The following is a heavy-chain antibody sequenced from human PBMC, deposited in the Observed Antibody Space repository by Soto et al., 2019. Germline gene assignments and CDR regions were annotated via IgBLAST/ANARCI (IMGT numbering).Heavy chain of an antibody. J-gene: IGHJ5*02. CDR2: IYYSGST. CDR1: GGSVSSGSYY. Sequence: ETLSLTCTVSGGSVSSGSYYWTWIRQPPGQGLEWIGYIYYSGSTNYNPSLKSRVTISVDTSKNQFSLKLSSVTAADTAVYYCARQPLMTYNWFDPWGQGTLVTVSS. CDR3: ARQPLMTYNWFDP. V-gene: IGHV4-61*01.